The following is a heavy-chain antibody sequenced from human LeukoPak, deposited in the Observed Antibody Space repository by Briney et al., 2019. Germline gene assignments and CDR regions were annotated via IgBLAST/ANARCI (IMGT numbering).Heavy chain of an antibody. J-gene: IGHJ6*02. D-gene: IGHD2-15*01. Sequence: GGSLRLSCAASGFTFSSYWMNWARQAPGKGLEWVASINHNGNVNYYVDSVKGRFTISRDNAKNLLYLQMSNLRAEDTAVYFCARGGSLDVWGQGTTVTVSS. CDR1: GFTFSSYW. CDR2: INHNGNVN. CDR3: ARGGSLDV. V-gene: IGHV3-7*03.